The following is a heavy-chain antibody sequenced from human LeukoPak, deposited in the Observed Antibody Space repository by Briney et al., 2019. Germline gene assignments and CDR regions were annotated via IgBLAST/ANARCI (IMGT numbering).Heavy chain of an antibody. D-gene: IGHD2/OR15-2a*01. CDR1: GGTFSSYT. V-gene: IGHV1-69*02. J-gene: IGHJ4*02. CDR2: IIPILGIA. CDR3: ARVSPDGYFDY. Sequence: ASAKVSCKASGGTFSSYTISWVRQAPGQGLEWMGRIIPILGIANYAQKFQGRVTITADKSTSTAYVELSSLRSEDTAVYYCARVSPDGYFDYWGQGALVTVSS.